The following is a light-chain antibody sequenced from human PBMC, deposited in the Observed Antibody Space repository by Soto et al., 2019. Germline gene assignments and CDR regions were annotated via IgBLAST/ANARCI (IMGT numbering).Light chain of an antibody. CDR2: RNN. CDR3: APWDDSLSGPV. V-gene: IGLV1-47*01. Sequence: QSVLTQPPSASGTPGQRVTISCSGSSSNIGSNYVYWYQQLPGTAPKLLIFRNNQRPSGVPDRFSGSKSDTSASLAISGLRSEDEADYYCAPWDDSLSGPVFGGGTQLTVL. CDR1: SSNIGSNY. J-gene: IGLJ7*01.